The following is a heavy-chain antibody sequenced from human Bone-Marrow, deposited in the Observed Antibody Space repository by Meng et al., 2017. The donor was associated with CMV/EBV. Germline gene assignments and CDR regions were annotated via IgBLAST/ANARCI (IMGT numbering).Heavy chain of an antibody. V-gene: IGHV3-30*04. D-gene: IGHD2-15*01. CDR3: ARRSGGARAVDY. J-gene: IGHJ4*02. CDR2: ISYDGSNK. CDR1: GFTFSSYE. Sequence: GGSLRLSCAASGFTFSSYEMHWVRQAPGKGLEWVAVISYDGSNKYYADSVKGRFTISRDNSKNTLYLQMNSLRAEDTAVYYCARRSGGARAVDYWGQGTLVTVFS.